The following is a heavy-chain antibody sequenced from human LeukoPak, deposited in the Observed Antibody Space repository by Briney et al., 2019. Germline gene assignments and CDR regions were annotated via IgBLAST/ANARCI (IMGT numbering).Heavy chain of an antibody. CDR1: GGTFSSYA. CDR2: IIPIFGTA. Sequence: SVKVSCKASGGTFSSYAIRWVRQAPGQGLEWMGEIIPIFGTANYAQKFQGRVTITADVSTSTAYMELSSLRSEDTAVYYCARVETNYYMDVWGKGTTVTVSS. J-gene: IGHJ6*03. D-gene: IGHD1-7*01. CDR3: ARVETNYYMDV. V-gene: IGHV1-69*13.